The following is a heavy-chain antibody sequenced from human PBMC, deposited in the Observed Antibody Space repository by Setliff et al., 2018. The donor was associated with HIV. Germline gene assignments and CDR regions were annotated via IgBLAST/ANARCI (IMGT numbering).Heavy chain of an antibody. Sequence: ASVKVSCKASGYTSTSYDINWVRQATGQGLEWMGWMNPDSGNTGSAQNFQGRLTITWNTSISTAYMELGSLGFDDTAVYYCARNFGLSPSGKYYYYYGMDIWGQGTTVTVSS. CDR1: GYTSTSYD. CDR2: MNPDSGNT. D-gene: IGHD3-10*01. J-gene: IGHJ6*02. V-gene: IGHV1-8*01. CDR3: ARNFGLSPSGKYYYYYGMDI.